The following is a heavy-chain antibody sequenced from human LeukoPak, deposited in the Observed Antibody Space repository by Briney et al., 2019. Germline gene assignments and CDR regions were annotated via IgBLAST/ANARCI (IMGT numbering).Heavy chain of an antibody. CDR3: TTDPGGQLEYNWFDP. CDR1: GFTFSSYA. Sequence: GGSLRLSCAASGFTFSSYAMSWVRQAPGKGLEWVSAISGSGGSTYYAAPVKGRFTISRDDSKNTLYLQMNSLKTEDTAVYYCTTDPGGQLEYNWFDPWGQGTLVTVSS. V-gene: IGHV3-23*01. J-gene: IGHJ5*02. D-gene: IGHD6-6*01. CDR2: ISGSGGST.